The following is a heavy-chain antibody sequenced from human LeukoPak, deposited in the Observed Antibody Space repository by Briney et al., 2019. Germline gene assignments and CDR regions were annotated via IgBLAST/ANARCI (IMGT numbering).Heavy chain of an antibody. CDR3: ARRSLAPDYVWGSYHYFDY. CDR2: INHSGST. V-gene: IGHV4-34*01. CDR1: GGSCSGYN. J-gene: IGHJ4*02. Sequence: SETLSLTCAGYGGSCSGYNWSWIRQPPGKGLKWMGDINHSGSTNYTPSLKSRVTISVDTSKNQFSLKLSSVTAADTAVYYRARRSLAPDYVWGSYHYFDYWGQGTLVTVSS. D-gene: IGHD3-16*02.